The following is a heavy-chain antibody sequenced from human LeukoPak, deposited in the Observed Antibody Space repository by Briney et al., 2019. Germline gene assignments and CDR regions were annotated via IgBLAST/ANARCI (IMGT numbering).Heavy chain of an antibody. D-gene: IGHD3-3*01. CDR1: GGSISSYY. CDR3: ARDGITTFGDHWFDP. V-gene: IGHV4-59*01. CDR2: IYYSGST. Sequence: PSETLSLTCTVSGGSISSYYWSWIRQPPGKGLEWIGYIYYSGSTNYNPSLKSRVTISVDTSKNQFSLKLSSVTAADTAVYYCARDGITTFGDHWFDPWGQGTLVTVSS. J-gene: IGHJ5*02.